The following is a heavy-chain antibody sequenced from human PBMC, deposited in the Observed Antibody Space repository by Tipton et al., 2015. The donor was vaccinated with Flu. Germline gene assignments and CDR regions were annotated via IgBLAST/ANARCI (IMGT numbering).Heavy chain of an antibody. J-gene: IGHJ3*02. D-gene: IGHD3-16*02. CDR1: GDSISDYG. Sequence: TLSLTCTVSGDSISDYGWSWIRQPPGKGLEWIGYFYYSGSTNHNPSLKSRVTISIDTSKNQFSLKLSSVTAADTAVYYCARGGSNPYDYVWTSYRYSPDAFDIWGQGTMVTVSS. V-gene: IGHV4-59*01. CDR3: ARGGSNPYDYVWTSYRYSPDAFDI. CDR2: FYYSGST.